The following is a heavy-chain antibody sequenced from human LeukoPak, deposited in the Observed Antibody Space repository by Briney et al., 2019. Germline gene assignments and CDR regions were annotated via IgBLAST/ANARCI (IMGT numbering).Heavy chain of an antibody. J-gene: IGHJ4*02. Sequence: SVKVSCKASGGTFSSYAISWVRQAPGQGLEWMGRIIPILGIANYAQKFQGRVTITADKSTSTAYMELSSLRSEDTAVYYCARGGYVEMATIGIETQRDDYWGQGTLVTVSS. CDR3: ARGGYVEMATIGIETQRDDY. CDR1: GGTFSSYA. V-gene: IGHV1-69*04. D-gene: IGHD5-12*01. CDR2: IIPILGIA.